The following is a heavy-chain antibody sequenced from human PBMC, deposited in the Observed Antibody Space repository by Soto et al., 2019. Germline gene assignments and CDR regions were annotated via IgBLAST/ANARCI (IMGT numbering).Heavy chain of an antibody. V-gene: IGHV1-69*06. J-gene: IGHJ6*02. CDR1: GGTFSDYA. Sequence: QVQLVQSGAEVKKPGSSVKVSCKTSGGTFSDYAITWVRQAPGQGLEWMGGIIPTFATPDYAQKFQGRVTITADKSTSTVYMELDSLRSEDTAVYYCARDLGYDYSRESSDLPPSTLGGMGAWGQGTTVTVSS. D-gene: IGHD3-16*01. CDR3: ARDLGYDYSRESSDLPPSTLGGMGA. CDR2: IIPTFATP.